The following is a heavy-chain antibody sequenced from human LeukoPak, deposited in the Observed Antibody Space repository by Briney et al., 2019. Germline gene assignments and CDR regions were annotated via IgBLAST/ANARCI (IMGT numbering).Heavy chain of an antibody. J-gene: IGHJ5*02. Sequence: SSVTVSCKTSGYSFAHYYMHLVRQAPAQGLDGMGWINPNSGGKSSAQKFQGRVTMTRDTSNTTVYMEVSWLTSDDTAIYYCARADRLHGGPYLIGPWGQGTLVTVSS. CDR3: ARADRLHGGPYLIGP. D-gene: IGHD2-21*01. CDR2: INPNSGGK. V-gene: IGHV1-2*02. CDR1: GYSFAHYY.